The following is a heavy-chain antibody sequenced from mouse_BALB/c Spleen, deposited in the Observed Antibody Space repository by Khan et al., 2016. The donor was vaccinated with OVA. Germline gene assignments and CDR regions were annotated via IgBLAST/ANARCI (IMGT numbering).Heavy chain of an antibody. J-gene: IGHJ4*01. V-gene: IGHV9-3-1*01. CDR2: INTYTGEP. Sequence: QIQLVQSGPELKKPGKTVKISCKASGKTFTNYGMNWVKQAPGKGLKWMGWINTYTGEPTYADDFKGRFAFSLEASASTAYLQINNLKDEDTATYFCARPPYFSYVMVYWGQGTSVTVSS. CDR1: GKTFTNYG. D-gene: IGHD2-10*01. CDR3: ARPPYFSYVMVY.